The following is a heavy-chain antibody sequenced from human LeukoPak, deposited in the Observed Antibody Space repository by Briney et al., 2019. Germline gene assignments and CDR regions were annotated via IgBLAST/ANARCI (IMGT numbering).Heavy chain of an antibody. CDR1: GDSINSYH. V-gene: IGHV4-59*12. D-gene: IGHD1-26*01. CDR2: FYYSGVT. J-gene: IGHJ4*02. Sequence: ASETLSLTCTISGDSINSYHWSWLRQPPGSKLEWIGYFYYSGVTNYNPSLKSRVTMSLDTSKKQFSLKLSSVTAADTAVYYCARGQDLVGAYWGQGTLVTVSS. CDR3: ARGQDLVGAY.